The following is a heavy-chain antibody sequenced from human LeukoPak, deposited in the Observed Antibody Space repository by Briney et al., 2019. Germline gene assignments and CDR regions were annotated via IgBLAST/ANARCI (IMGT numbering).Heavy chain of an antibody. CDR3: ARGADSSSLSSARFRFDP. J-gene: IGHJ5*02. D-gene: IGHD6-13*01. CDR2: INPNSGGT. CDR1: GYTFTGYY. Sequence: ASVKVSCKASGYTFTGYYMHWVRQAPGQGLEWMGWINPNSGGTNYAQKFQGRVTMTRDTSISTAYMELSRLGSDDTAVYYCARGADSSSLSSARFRFDPWGQGTLVTVSS. V-gene: IGHV1-2*02.